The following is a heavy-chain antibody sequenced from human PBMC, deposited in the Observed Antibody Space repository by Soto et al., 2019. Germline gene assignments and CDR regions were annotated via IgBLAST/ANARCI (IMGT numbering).Heavy chain of an antibody. J-gene: IGHJ3*02. D-gene: IGHD3-16*02. CDR1: GGSFSGYY. V-gene: IGHV4-34*01. CDR3: ARGKADYYVWGSYRYFPGAFDI. CDR2: INHSGST. Sequence: PSETLSLTCAVYGGSFSGYYWSWIRQPPGKGLEWIGEINHSGSTNYNPSLKSRVTISVDTSKNQFSLKLSSVTAADTAVYYCARGKADYYVWGSYRYFPGAFDIWGQGTMVTVSS.